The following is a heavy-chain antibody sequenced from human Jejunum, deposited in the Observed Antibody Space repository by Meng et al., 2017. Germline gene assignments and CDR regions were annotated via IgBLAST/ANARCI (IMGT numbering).Heavy chain of an antibody. CDR3: ARGPYTHGHFWYFDL. J-gene: IGHJ2*01. V-gene: IGHV4-4*02. D-gene: IGHD5-18*01. CDR2: IYQTGST. CDR1: GVSISSIYW. Sequence: QVQLQEAGPGLVKPSGTLSLTCAVSGVSISSIYWWSWVRQPPGKGLEWIGQIYQTGSTNYNPSLQSRVSISVDRSKSQFSLELTSVTAADTAVYYCARGPYTHGHFWYFDLWGRGTLVTVSS.